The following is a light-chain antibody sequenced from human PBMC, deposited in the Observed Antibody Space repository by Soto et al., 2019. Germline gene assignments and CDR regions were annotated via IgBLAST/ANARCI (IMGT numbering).Light chain of an antibody. J-gene: IGLJ2*01. CDR2: DVS. CDR1: SSDVGGYNY. Sequence: QSVLTQPASVSGSPGQSITISCTGTSSDVGGYNYVSWYQQQPGKAPKLMIYDVSNRPSGVSNRFSGSKSGNTASLTISGLQAEDEADYYCSSYTSSTLGPVFGGGTQLTVL. CDR3: SSYTSSTLGPV. V-gene: IGLV2-14*03.